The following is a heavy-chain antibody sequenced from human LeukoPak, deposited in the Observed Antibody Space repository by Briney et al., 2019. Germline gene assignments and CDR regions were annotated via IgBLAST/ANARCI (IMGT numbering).Heavy chain of an antibody. Sequence: PSETLSLTCTVSGGSISSYYWSWIRQPAGKGQEWIGRIYTSGSTNYNPSLKSRVTMSVDTSKNQFSLKLSSVTAADTAVYYCARGRDCSSTSCYDPYYYMDVWGKGTTVTVSS. D-gene: IGHD2-2*01. CDR2: IYTSGST. V-gene: IGHV4-4*07. J-gene: IGHJ6*03. CDR3: ARGRDCSSTSCYDPYYYMDV. CDR1: GGSISSYY.